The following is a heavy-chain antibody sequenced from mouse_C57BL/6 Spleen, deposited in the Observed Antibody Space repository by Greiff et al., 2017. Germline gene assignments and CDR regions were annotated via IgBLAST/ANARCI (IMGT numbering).Heavy chain of an antibody. Sequence: QVTLKVCGPGILQPSQTLSLTCSFSGFSLRTFGMGVGWIRQPSGKGLEWLAHIWWDDDKYYNPALKSRLTISKDTSKNQVFLKIANVDTADTATYYCARPYYDYDEGYFDYWGQGTTLTVSS. V-gene: IGHV8-8*01. J-gene: IGHJ2*01. CDR1: GFSLRTFGMG. CDR3: ARPYYDYDEGYFDY. D-gene: IGHD2-4*01. CDR2: IWWDDDK.